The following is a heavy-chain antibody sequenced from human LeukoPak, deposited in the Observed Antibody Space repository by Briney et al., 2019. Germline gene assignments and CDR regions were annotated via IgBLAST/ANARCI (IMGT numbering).Heavy chain of an antibody. CDR2: IWYYENNK. D-gene: IGHD1-7*01. CDR3: ARGRITGTTNWFDY. V-gene: IGHV3-33*01. CDR1: GFTFRNYG. J-gene: IGHJ4*02. Sequence: GRSLTLSCAASGFTFRNYGMHWVRQAPGKGLEWVAVIWYYENNKYSEDSVKGRFTISRDNYKNTLFLQMNSLRVEDTAVYCCARGRITGTTNWFDYWGQGTLVTVSS.